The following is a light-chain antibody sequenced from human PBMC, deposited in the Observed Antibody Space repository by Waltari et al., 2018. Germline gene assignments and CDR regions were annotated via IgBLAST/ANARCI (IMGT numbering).Light chain of an antibody. Sequence: SYELTQPPSVSVSPGQTASITCSGDKLGDKYACWYQQKPGQSPVLVIYQDSKRPSGIPERFSCSNSGNTATLTISGTQAMDEADYYCQAWDSSSVVFGGGTKLPVL. V-gene: IGLV3-1*01. CDR1: KLGDKY. CDR2: QDS. CDR3: QAWDSSSVV. J-gene: IGLJ2*01.